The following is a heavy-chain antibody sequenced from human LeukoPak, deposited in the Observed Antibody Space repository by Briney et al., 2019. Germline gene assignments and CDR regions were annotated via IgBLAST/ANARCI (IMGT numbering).Heavy chain of an antibody. V-gene: IGHV1-69*05. CDR2: IIPIFGTA. CDR1: GGTLSSYA. D-gene: IGHD5-18*01. J-gene: IGHJ4*02. Sequence: ASVKVSCKASGGTLSSYAISWVRQAPGQGLEWVGGIIPIFGTANYAQKFQGRVTNTTDESTSTAYMELGSLRSEDTAVYYCARTGRGYRFEYYFDYWGQGTLVTVSS. CDR3: ARTGRGYRFEYYFDY.